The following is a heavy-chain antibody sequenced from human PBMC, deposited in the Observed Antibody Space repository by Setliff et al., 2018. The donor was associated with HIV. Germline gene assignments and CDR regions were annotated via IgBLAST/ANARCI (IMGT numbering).Heavy chain of an antibody. CDR3: ASGRGAKAGYDYFGS. D-gene: IGHD5-12*01. CDR1: GDSISSGDYY. J-gene: IGHJ4*02. Sequence: LSLTCTVSGDSISSGDYYWSWIRQLPGKGLEWIGYIYYSGATYYNPSLKNRVTISLDTSKSQFSLKLTSVTAADTALYYCASGRGAKAGYDYFGSWGQGTLVTVSS. CDR2: IYYSGAT. V-gene: IGHV4-31*03.